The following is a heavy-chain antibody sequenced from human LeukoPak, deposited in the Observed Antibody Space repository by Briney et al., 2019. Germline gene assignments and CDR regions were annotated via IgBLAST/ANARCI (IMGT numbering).Heavy chain of an antibody. Sequence: PGRSLRLSCAASGFTFDDYAMHWVRQAPGKGLEWVSYISSSSSMIYYADSVKGRFTISRDNAKNSLYLQMNSLRAEDTAVYYCAELGISMIGGVWGKGTTVTISS. V-gene: IGHV3-48*03. D-gene: IGHD3-10*02. J-gene: IGHJ6*04. CDR1: GFTFDDYA. CDR2: ISSSSSMI. CDR3: AELGISMIGGV.